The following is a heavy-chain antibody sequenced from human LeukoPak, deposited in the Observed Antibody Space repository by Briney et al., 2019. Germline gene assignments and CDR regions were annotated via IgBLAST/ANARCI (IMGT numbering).Heavy chain of an antibody. CDR2: IYTSGRT. Sequence: SETLSLTCTVSGGSISYYYWNWIRQPAGKGLEWIGRIYTSGRTYYNPSLKSRVSMSVDTSKNQFSLKLSSVTAADTAVYYCARLSTVTTSFDYWGQGTLVTVSS. V-gene: IGHV4-4*07. CDR3: ARLSTVTTSFDY. CDR1: GGSISYYY. D-gene: IGHD4-11*01. J-gene: IGHJ4*02.